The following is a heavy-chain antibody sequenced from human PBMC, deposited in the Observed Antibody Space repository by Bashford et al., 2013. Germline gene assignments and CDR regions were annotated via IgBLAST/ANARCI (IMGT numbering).Heavy chain of an antibody. V-gene: IGHV1-8*01. Sequence: WVRQAPGQGLEWMGWMNPNSGNTGYAQKFQGRVTMTRNTSISTAYMELSSLRSEDTAVYYCARGSNDGKLGDYWGPGNPGHRLL. CDR3: ARGSNDGKLGDY. J-gene: IGHJ4*02. D-gene: IGHD1-1*01. CDR2: MNPNSGNT.